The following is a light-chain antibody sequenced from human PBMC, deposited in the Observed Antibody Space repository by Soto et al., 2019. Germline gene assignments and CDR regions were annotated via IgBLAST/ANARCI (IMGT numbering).Light chain of an antibody. Sequence: IQMTQSPSSLSASVGDRVTITCRASQDIRKDLAWYQQKPGKAPKFLIYAAPTLQSGAPSRFSGSGSGTEFALTISSLQPEDSATYYCQQLKSYPLTFGGGTKVDIK. CDR3: QQLKSYPLT. V-gene: IGKV1-17*01. J-gene: IGKJ4*01. CDR2: AAP. CDR1: QDIRKD.